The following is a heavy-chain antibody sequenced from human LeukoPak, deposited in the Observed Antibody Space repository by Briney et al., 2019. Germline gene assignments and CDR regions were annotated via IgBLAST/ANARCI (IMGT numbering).Heavy chain of an antibody. V-gene: IGHV3-7*01. CDR3: ARDRGFGQADV. CDR2: IKQDRGEK. D-gene: IGHD3-10*01. CDR1: GFTFSGYL. Sequence: GGSLTLSCVAPGFTFSGYLMSWLRQAPGKGRDWAAKIKQDRGEKYSVDSVKGRFTISRDNAKNSLYLQMNRLRAEDTAVYYCARDRGFGQADVWGKGTTVTVSS. J-gene: IGHJ6*04.